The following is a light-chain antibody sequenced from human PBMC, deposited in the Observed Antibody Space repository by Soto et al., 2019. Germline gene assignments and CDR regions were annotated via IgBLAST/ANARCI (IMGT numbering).Light chain of an antibody. CDR1: RTINTY. CDR2: GAS. Sequence: DVRMTPSPSSLSASVGDTITITCRASRTINTYLNWFQQKPGEPPRLLIYGASTLHDGVPSRFSGSGSGADFTLTISGLQPEDFASYHCQQTYSDISFGGGTKVDI. V-gene: IGKV1-39*01. CDR3: QQTYSDIS. J-gene: IGKJ4*01.